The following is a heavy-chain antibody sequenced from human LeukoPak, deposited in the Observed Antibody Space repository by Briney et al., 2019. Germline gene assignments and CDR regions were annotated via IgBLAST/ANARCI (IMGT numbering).Heavy chain of an antibody. CDR1: GYTFTSYA. CDR2: INAGNGNT. CDR3: ATPQGPAIDAFDI. V-gene: IGHV1-3*01. Sequence: GASVKVSCKASGYTFTSYAMHWVRQAPGQRLEWMGWINAGNGNTKYSQKFQGRVTMTEDTSTDTAYMELSSLRSEDTAVYYCATPQGPAIDAFDIWGQGTMVTVSS. D-gene: IGHD2-2*01. J-gene: IGHJ3*02.